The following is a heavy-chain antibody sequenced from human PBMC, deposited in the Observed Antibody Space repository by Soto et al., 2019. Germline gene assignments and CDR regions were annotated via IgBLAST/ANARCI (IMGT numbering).Heavy chain of an antibody. Sequence: EAQLLESGGGLVQPGGSLRLSCTASGFTFSTYPMSWVRQAPGKGLEWVSGISGSGISTYYTDSVKGRFTISRDNSKNTVFLQMNSLRDEDTAVYHCVKPPVITASYYYYDMDVWGQGTTVTVSS. V-gene: IGHV3-23*01. J-gene: IGHJ6*02. CDR3: VKPPVITASYYYYDMDV. D-gene: IGHD4-4*01. CDR2: ISGSGIST. CDR1: GFTFSTYP.